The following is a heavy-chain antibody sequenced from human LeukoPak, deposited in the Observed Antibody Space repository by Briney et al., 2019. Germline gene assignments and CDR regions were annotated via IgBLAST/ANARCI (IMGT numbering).Heavy chain of an antibody. J-gene: IGHJ6*04. CDR1: GYTFTSYD. CDR3: ASLQPARYCSGGSCRPFYGMDV. CDR2: MNPNSGNT. Sequence: GASVKVSCKASGYTFTSYDINWVRQATGQGLEWMGWMNPNSGNTGYAQKFQGRVTMTRNTSISTAYMELSSLRSEDTAVYYCASLQPARYCSGGSCRPFYGMDVWGKGTTVTVSS. D-gene: IGHD2-15*01. V-gene: IGHV1-8*01.